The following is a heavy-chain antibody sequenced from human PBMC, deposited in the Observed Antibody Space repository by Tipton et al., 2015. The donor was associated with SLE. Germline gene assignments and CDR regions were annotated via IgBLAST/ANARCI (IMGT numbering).Heavy chain of an antibody. Sequence: TLSLTCTVSGGSISSSSYYWGWIRQPPGKGLEWIGSIYYSGSTYYNPSLKSRVTISVDTSKNQFSLKLSSVTAADTAVYYCARGGGTRHSSSWYPAFDIWGQGTMVTVSS. D-gene: IGHD6-13*01. CDR1: GGSISSSSYY. V-gene: IGHV4-39*07. CDR2: IYYSGST. CDR3: ARGGGTRHSSSWYPAFDI. J-gene: IGHJ3*02.